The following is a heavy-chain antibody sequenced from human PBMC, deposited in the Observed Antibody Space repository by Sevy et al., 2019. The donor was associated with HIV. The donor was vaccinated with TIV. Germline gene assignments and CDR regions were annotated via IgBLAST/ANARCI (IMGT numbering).Heavy chain of an antibody. CDR1: GFTFSNAW. CDR2: IKSKTDGGTT. D-gene: IGHD3-10*01. V-gene: IGHV3-15*01. Sequence: GGSLRLSCAASGFTFSNAWMSWVRQAPGKGLEWVGRIKSKTDGGTTDYAAPVKGRFTISRDNSKNTLYQQMNSLKTEEKAVYYCTTDHLMGFGVIGWFDAWGQGTLVTVSS. J-gene: IGHJ5*02. CDR3: TTDHLMGFGVIGWFDA.